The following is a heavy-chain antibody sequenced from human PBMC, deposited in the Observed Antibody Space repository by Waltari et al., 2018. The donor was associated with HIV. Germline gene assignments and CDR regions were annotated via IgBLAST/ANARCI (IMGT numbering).Heavy chain of an antibody. CDR3: ARSGGSSYYGMDV. J-gene: IGHJ6*02. V-gene: IGHV3-33*01. CDR2: IWYDGSNK. D-gene: IGHD3-3*01. CDR1: GFTFSSYG. Sequence: QVQLVESGGGVVQPGRSLRVSCAASGFTFSSYGMHWVRQAPGKGLEWVAVIWYDGSNKYYADSVKGRFTISRDNSKNTLYLQMNSLRAEDTAVYYCARSGGSSYYGMDVWGQGTTVTVSS.